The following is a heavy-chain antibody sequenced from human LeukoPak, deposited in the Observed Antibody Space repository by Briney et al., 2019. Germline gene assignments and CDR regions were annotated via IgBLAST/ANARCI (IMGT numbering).Heavy chain of an antibody. CDR3: ASYCSSTSCYARGIDAFDI. CDR1: GGTFSSYA. J-gene: IGHJ3*02. V-gene: IGHV1-69*05. CDR2: IIPIFGTA. Sequence: GASVKVSCKASGGTFSSYAISWVRQAPGQGLEWMGGIIPIFGTANYAQKFQGRVTITTDESTSTAYMELSSLRSEDTAVYYCASYCSSTSCYARGIDAFDIWGQGTMVTVSS. D-gene: IGHD2-2*01.